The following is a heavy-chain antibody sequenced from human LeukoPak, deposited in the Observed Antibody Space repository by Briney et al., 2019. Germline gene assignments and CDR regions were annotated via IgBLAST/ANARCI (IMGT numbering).Heavy chain of an antibody. J-gene: IGHJ6*04. V-gene: IGHV3-48*04. CDR3: AELGITMIGGV. CDR2: ISSSGSTI. Sequence: GTLRLSCSASGFTFTTYGMNWVRQAPGKGLEWVSYISSSGSTIYYADSVKGRFTISRDNAKNSLYLQMNSLRAEDTAVYYCAELGITMIGGVWGKGTTVTISS. CDR1: GFTFTTYG. D-gene: IGHD3-10*02.